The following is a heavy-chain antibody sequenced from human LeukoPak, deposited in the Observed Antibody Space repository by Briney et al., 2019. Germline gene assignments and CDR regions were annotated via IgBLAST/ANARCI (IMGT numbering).Heavy chain of an antibody. V-gene: IGHV3-21*01. CDR1: GFTFSSYS. CDR3: ARDHHDYGDLEYFQH. D-gene: IGHD4-17*01. CDR2: ISSSSSSCI. J-gene: IGHJ1*01. Sequence: PGGSLRLSCAASGFTFSSYSMIWVRQAPGKGLEWVSSISSSSSSCIYYADSVKGRFTISRDNAKNSLYLQMNSLRAEDTAVYYCARDHHDYGDLEYFQHWGQGTLVTVSS.